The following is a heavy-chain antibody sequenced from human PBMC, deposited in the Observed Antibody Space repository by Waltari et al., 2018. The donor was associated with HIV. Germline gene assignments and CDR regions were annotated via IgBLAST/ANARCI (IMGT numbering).Heavy chain of an antibody. D-gene: IGHD2-15*01. J-gene: IGHJ3*02. CDR3: ARDKAAPGYSPHAFDI. CDR2: ITTNSSYI. V-gene: IGHV3-21*01. CDR1: GFTFSYYT. Sequence: EVQLVESGGGLVKPGVSLRLSCAASGFTFSYYTMNWVRQAPGKWLDLVSSITTNSSYIYYAESVKVRFTIYRDNAKTSLYLQKNSLRAEDTGVYYCARDKAAPGYSPHAFDIWGQGTMVTVSS.